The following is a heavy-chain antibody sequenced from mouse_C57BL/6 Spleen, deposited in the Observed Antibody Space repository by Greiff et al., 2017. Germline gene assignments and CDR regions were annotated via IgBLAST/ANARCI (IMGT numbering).Heavy chain of an antibody. CDR3: ARDTAQARPFAY. Sequence: VQLKESGPGLVKPSQSLSLPCSVTGYSITSGYYWNWIRQFPGNKLEWMGYISYDGSNNYNPSLKNRIAITRDTSKNQFFLKLNSVTTEDTATYYCARDTAQARPFAYWGQGTLVTVSA. CDR1: GYSITSGYY. D-gene: IGHD3-2*02. CDR2: ISYDGSN. J-gene: IGHJ3*01. V-gene: IGHV3-6*01.